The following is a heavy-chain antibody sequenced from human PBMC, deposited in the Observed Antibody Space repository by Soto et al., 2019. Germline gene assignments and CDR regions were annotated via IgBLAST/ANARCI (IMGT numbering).Heavy chain of an antibody. D-gene: IGHD2-8*01. CDR1: GGSVNSGGYY. CDR3: ARGDHGPRRFYFDT. CDR2: IFYNGGT. V-gene: IGHV4-61*03. Sequence: SETLSLTCTVSGGSVNSGGYYWSWIRQPPGKGLEWIGFIFYNGGTSYNPSLGSRVTISADTSKTLFSLNLNFVTAADTAVYYWARGDHGPRRFYFDTWGQGTLVTVSS. J-gene: IGHJ4*02.